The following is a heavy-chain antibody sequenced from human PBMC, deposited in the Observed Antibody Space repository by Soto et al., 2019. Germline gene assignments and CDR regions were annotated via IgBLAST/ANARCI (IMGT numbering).Heavy chain of an antibody. CDR1: GYNFTSYG. CDR3: AMDPHCSRWNAAFHI. V-gene: IGHV1-18*01. Sequence: QVQLVQSGAEVKKPGASVKVSCKASGYNFTSYGISWVRQAPGQGLEWMGRISAYNGNTNYAQKLQVRVTITTDTATSTAYMALRSLRSDDTAVYDWAMDPHCSRWNAAFHIWGQGTLVTVSS. J-gene: IGHJ3*02. D-gene: IGHD6-13*01. CDR2: ISAYNGNT.